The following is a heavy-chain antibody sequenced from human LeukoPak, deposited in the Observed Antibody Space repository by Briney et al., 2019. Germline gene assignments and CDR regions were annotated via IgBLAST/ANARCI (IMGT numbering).Heavy chain of an antibody. J-gene: IGHJ5*02. CDR3: ARDCSYYYDSSGYYYVDNWFDP. CDR1: GYTFTSYG. D-gene: IGHD3-22*01. Sequence: ASVKVSCKASGYTFTSYGISWVRQAPGQGLEWMGWISAYNGDTNYAQKLQGRVTMTTDTSTSTAFMELRSLRSDDTAVCYCARDCSYYYDSSGYYYVDNWFDPWGQGTLVTVSS. V-gene: IGHV1-18*01. CDR2: ISAYNGDT.